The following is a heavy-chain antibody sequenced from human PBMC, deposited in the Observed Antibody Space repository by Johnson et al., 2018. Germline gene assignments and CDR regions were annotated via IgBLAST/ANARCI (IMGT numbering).Heavy chain of an antibody. CDR2: ISYEGSNK. CDR1: GFTFSSYG. D-gene: IGHD2-15*01. J-gene: IGHJ3*02. CDR3: ASRDRNLGYCSGGSCYSDAFDI. Sequence: QVQLVESGGGVVQPGRSLRLSCAASGFTFSSYGMHWVRQAPGKGLEWVAVISYEGSNKYYADSVKGRFPISRDNSKNTLYLQMNSLRAEDTAVYYCASRDRNLGYCSGGSCYSDAFDIWGQGTMVTVSS. V-gene: IGHV3-30*03.